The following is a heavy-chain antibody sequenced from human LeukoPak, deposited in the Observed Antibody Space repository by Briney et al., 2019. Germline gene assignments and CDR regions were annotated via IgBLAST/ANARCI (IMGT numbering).Heavy chain of an antibody. J-gene: IGHJ4*02. CDR2: ISPNSGGT. D-gene: IGHD5-12*01. CDR3: ARDEDPIVATIKDY. V-gene: IGHV1-2*02. Sequence: VASVKVSCKASGYTFTGYYMHWVRQAPGQGLEWMGWISPNSGGTNYAQKFQGRVTMTRDTSISTAYMELSRLRSDDTAVYYCARDEDPIVATIKDYWGQGTLVTVSS. CDR1: GYTFTGYY.